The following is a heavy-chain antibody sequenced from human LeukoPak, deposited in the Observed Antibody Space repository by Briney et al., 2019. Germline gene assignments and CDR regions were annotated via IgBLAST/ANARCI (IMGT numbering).Heavy chain of an antibody. J-gene: IGHJ5*02. D-gene: IGHD3-10*01. Sequence: PSETLSLTCTVSGGSISSSSYYWGWIRQPPGKELEWIGYIYYSGSTNYNPSLKSRVTISVDTSKNQFSLKLSSVTAADTAVYYCARPYGSGSYYNPWGQGTLVTVSS. CDR2: IYYSGST. V-gene: IGHV4-61*05. CDR1: GGSISSSSYY. CDR3: ARPYGSGSYYNP.